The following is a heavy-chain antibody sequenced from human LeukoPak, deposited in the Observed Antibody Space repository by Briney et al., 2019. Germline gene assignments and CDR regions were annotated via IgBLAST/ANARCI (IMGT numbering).Heavy chain of an antibody. D-gene: IGHD6-19*01. CDR2: ISSSSSHI. J-gene: IGHJ4*02. Sequence: GGSLRLSCAASGFTFSSYSMNWVRQAPGKGLEWVSSISSSSSHIYYADSVKGRFTISRDNAKNSLYLQMNSLRAEDTAVYYCARDGPIAVAGFDYWGQGTLVTVSS. CDR3: ARDGPIAVAGFDY. CDR1: GFTFSSYS. V-gene: IGHV3-21*01.